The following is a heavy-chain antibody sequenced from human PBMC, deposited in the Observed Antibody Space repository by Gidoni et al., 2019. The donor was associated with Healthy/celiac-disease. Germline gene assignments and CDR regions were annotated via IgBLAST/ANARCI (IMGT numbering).Heavy chain of an antibody. D-gene: IGHD4-17*01. CDR3: AKAGIDGDVYYFDY. CDR2: ISCSGTST. Sequence: EVQLLESGGGLVQPGGSLRLPCAASGFTFSSYAMSWVRQAPGKGMKWVSTISCSGTSTYYSDSVKGRFTLSRDNSKNTLYLQMNSLRAEDTAVYYCAKAGIDGDVYYFDYWGQGTLVTVSS. V-gene: IGHV3-23*01. J-gene: IGHJ4*02. CDR1: GFTFSSYA.